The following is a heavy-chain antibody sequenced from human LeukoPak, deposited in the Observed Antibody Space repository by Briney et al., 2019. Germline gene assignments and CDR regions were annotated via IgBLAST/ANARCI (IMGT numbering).Heavy chain of an antibody. CDR3: ARTAAAGSYNWFDP. Sequence: SETLSLTCIVSGYSISSGYYWGWLRQPPGKGLEWIGNIHHSGSTYNNPSLKSRVTISVDTSKNQFSLKLSSVTAADTAVYYCARTAAAGSYNWFDPWGQGTLVTVSS. CDR1: GYSISSGYY. V-gene: IGHV4-38-2*02. CDR2: IHHSGST. D-gene: IGHD6-13*01. J-gene: IGHJ5*02.